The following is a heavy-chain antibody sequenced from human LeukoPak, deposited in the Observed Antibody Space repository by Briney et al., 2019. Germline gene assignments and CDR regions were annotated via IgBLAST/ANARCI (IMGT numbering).Heavy chain of an antibody. J-gene: IGHJ2*01. Sequence: GGSLRLSCAASGFTVSSNYMSWVRQAPGKGLEWVSAISGSGASTYYADSVKGRFTISRDNSKNTLYLQMNSLRAEDTAVYYCAKRSGVLVQNWYFDLWGRGTLVTVSS. CDR1: GFTVSSNY. CDR2: ISGSGAST. D-gene: IGHD3-16*01. CDR3: AKRSGVLVQNWYFDL. V-gene: IGHV3-23*01.